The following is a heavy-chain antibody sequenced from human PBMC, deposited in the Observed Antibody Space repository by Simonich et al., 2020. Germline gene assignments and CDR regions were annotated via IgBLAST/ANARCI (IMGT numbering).Heavy chain of an antibody. CDR2: IWYDGSNK. CDR3: ARDRYCSGGSCYYFDY. Sequence: QVQLVESGGGVVQPGRSLRLYCAASGFTFSSYGMHWVRQAPGKGLEWVAVIWYDGSNKYYADYVKGRFTNSRDNSKNTLYLQMNSLRAEDTAVYYCARDRYCSGGSCYYFDYWGQGTLVTVSS. V-gene: IGHV3-33*01. D-gene: IGHD2-15*01. CDR1: GFTFSSYG. J-gene: IGHJ4*02.